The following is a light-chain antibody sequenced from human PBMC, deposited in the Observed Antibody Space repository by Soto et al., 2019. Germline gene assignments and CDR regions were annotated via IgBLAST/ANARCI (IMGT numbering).Light chain of an antibody. V-gene: IGLV2-11*01. CDR3: CSYVGSYSYV. CDR2: EVS. CDR1: SSDVGGYNY. Sequence: QSALTQPASVSGSPGQSITISCTGTSSDVGGYNYVSWYQQHPGKAPKLMIYEVSNRPSGVPDRFSGSKSGNTASLTISGLLAEDEADYYCCSYVGSYSYVFGTGTKLTVL. J-gene: IGLJ1*01.